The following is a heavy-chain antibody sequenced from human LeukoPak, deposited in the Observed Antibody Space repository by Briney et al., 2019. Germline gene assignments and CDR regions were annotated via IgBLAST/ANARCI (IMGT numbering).Heavy chain of an antibody. D-gene: IGHD6-13*01. CDR1: GFTFSSYW. CDR3: ARLALWEQQPGYYYYYGMDV. Sequence: PGGSLRLSCAASGFTFSSYWMSWVRQAPGKGLEWVANIKQDGSEKYYVDSVKGRFTISRDNAKNSLYLQMNSLRAEDTAVYYCARLALWEQQPGYYYYYGMDVWGQGTTVTVSS. CDR2: IKQDGSEK. V-gene: IGHV3-7*01. J-gene: IGHJ6*02.